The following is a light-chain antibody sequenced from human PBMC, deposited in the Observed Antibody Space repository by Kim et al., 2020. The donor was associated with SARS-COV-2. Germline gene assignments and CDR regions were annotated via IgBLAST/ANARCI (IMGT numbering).Light chain of an antibody. J-gene: IGLJ3*02. CDR1: NIGSKG. V-gene: IGLV3-21*04. CDR2: YDS. Sequence: APGKTARITWGGNNIGSKGVNWYQQKPGQAPVLVIYYDSDRPSGIPERFSGSNSGNTATLTISRVEAGDEADYYCQVWDSSSDHPVFGGGTQLTVL. CDR3: QVWDSSSDHPV.